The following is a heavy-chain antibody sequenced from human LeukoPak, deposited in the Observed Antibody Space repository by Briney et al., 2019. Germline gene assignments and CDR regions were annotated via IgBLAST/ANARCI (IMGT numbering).Heavy chain of an antibody. V-gene: IGHV3-15*07. J-gene: IGHJ4*02. CDR3: ARDNSGPNDY. Sequence: PGGSLRLSCAVSGLTLSNVWMNWVRQAPGKGLEWVGRIRSRGDGGTTDFAAPVKGRFTISRDDSKNTLYLQMNSLTSEDTAVYSCARDNSGPNDYWGQGTLVTVSS. CDR1: GLTLSNVW. CDR2: IRSRGDGGTT. D-gene: IGHD2-15*01.